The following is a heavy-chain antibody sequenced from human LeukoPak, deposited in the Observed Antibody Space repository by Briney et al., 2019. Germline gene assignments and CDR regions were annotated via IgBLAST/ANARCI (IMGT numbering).Heavy chain of an antibody. CDR3: ARLVGIAVAGGPYFDY. J-gene: IGHJ4*02. Sequence: SETLSLTCAVYGGSFSGYYWSWIRQPPGKGLEWIGEINHSGSTNYNPSLKSRVTISVDTSKNQFSLKLSSVTAADTAVYYCARLVGIAVAGGPYFDYWGQGTLVTVSS. CDR2: INHSGST. D-gene: IGHD6-19*01. CDR1: GGSFSGYY. V-gene: IGHV4-34*01.